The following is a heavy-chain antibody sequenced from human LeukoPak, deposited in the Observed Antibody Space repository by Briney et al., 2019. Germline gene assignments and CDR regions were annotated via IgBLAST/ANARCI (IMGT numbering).Heavy chain of an antibody. J-gene: IGHJ4*02. CDR1: GFTFSSHE. V-gene: IGHV3-48*03. D-gene: IGHD3-10*01. CDR2: ISSSGSII. Sequence: PGGSLRLSCAASGFTFSSHEMNWVRQAPGKGLEWVSYISSSGSIIYYADSVKGRFTISRDNAKSSLFLQMNSLRAEDTAVYYCARGESLGCWGQGTLVTVSS. CDR3: ARGESLGC.